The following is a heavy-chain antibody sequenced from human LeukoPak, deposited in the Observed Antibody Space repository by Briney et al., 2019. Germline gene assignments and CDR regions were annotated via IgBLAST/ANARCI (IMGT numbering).Heavy chain of an antibody. CDR3: ARLFGELLPEFDY. Sequence: GESLKISCKGSGYSFTSYWIGWVRQMPGKGLEWMGIIYPGDSDTRYSPSFQGQVTISADKSISTAYLQSSSLKASDTAMYYCARLFGELLPEFDYWGQGTLVTVSS. D-gene: IGHD3-10*02. J-gene: IGHJ4*02. CDR1: GYSFTSYW. V-gene: IGHV5-51*01. CDR2: IYPGDSDT.